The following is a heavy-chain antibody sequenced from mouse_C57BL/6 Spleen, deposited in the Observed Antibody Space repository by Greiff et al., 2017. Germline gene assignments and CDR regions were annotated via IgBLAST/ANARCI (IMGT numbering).Heavy chain of an antibody. J-gene: IGHJ2*01. D-gene: IGHD4-1*01. V-gene: IGHV1-52*01. Sequence: QVQLQQPGAELVRPGSSVKLSCKASGYTFTSYWMHWVKQRPIQGLEWIGNIDPSDSETHYNQKFKDKATLTVDKSSSTAYMQLSSLTSEDSAVYYCARLGFAGTSYFDYWGQGTTLSVSS. CDR3: ARLGFAGTSYFDY. CDR2: IDPSDSET. CDR1: GYTFTSYW.